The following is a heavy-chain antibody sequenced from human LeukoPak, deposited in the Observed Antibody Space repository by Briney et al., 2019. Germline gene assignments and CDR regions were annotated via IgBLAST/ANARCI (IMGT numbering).Heavy chain of an antibody. V-gene: IGHV3-7*01. Sequence: GGSLRLSCAASGFTFSSYWMNWVRQAPGKGLEWVANIKQDGSEKYYVDSVKGRFTISRDNAKNSLYLRMNSLRAEDTAVYYCARSSYYYYYGMDVWGQGTTVTVSS. D-gene: IGHD6-6*01. CDR3: ARSSYYYYYGMDV. CDR1: GFTFSSYW. J-gene: IGHJ6*02. CDR2: IKQDGSEK.